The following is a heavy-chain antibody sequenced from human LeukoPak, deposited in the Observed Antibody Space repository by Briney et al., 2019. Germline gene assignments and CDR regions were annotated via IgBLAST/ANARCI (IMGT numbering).Heavy chain of an antibody. Sequence: SLSLSPASSGVAFDKYVIIGGRQTPDKKLEWVVVISYDGNNQYDADSVKGRITTSRDNSKNTLYLQMNSLRAEDTAVYYCAKSRHSFIWAIDYWCQGTVVTVSS. J-gene: IGHJ4*02. V-gene: IGHV3-30*18. CDR2: ISYDGNNQ. CDR3: AKSRHSFIWAIDY. D-gene: IGHD2-15*01. CDR1: GVAFDKYV.